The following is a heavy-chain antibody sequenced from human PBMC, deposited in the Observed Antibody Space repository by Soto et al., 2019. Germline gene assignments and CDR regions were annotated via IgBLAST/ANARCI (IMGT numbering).Heavy chain of an antibody. CDR3: ARGGYDYNYYYYMDV. D-gene: IGHD5-12*01. CDR2: IYYSGST. CDR1: GGSISSYY. J-gene: IGHJ6*03. Sequence: QVQLQESGPGLVKPSETLSLTCTVSGGSISSYYWSWIRQPPGKGLEWIGYIYYSGSTNYNPSLKSRVTISVDTSKNQFSLKLSSVTAADTAVYYCARGGYDYNYYYYMDVWGKGTKVTVSS. V-gene: IGHV4-59*13.